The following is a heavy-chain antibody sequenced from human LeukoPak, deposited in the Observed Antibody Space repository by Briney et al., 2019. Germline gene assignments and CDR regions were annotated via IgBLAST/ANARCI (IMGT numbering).Heavy chain of an antibody. CDR2: ISYDGSNK. CDR1: GFTFSSYG. Sequence: GGSLRLSCAASGFTFSSYGMHWVRQAPGKGLEWVAVISYDGSNKYYADSAKGRFTISRDNSKNTLYLQMNSLRAEDTAVYYCAKDSADYDYYYGMDVWGQGTTVTVSS. J-gene: IGHJ6*02. CDR3: AKDSADYDYYYGMDV. D-gene: IGHD4/OR15-4a*01. V-gene: IGHV3-30*18.